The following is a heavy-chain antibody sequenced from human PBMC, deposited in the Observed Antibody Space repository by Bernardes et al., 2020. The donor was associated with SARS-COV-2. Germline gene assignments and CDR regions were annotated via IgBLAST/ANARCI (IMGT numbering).Heavy chain of an antibody. J-gene: IGHJ3*01. Sequence: GGSLRLSCAASGFSFSSYGMHWVRQVPGKGLEWVAIISFDGSNKYYADSVKGRFTISRDNSKDTLYLQMNSLRAEDTAVYYCAKDDVEMATIHFDAFDLWGQGTMVTVSS. CDR1: GFSFSSYG. D-gene: IGHD5-12*01. CDR3: AKDDVEMATIHFDAFDL. CDR2: ISFDGSNK. V-gene: IGHV3-30*18.